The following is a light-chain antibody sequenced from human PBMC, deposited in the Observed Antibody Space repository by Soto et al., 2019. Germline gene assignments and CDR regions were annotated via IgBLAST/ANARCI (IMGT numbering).Light chain of an antibody. J-gene: IGLJ1*01. CDR2: YDS. V-gene: IGLV3-21*04. CDR1: NIGSKS. CDR3: QVWDSSSDHHV. Sequence: SYELTQPPSVSVAPGKTARISCEGNNIGSKSVHWHQQKPGQAPVLVIYYDSDRPSGIPERFSGSNSGNTATLTISRVEAGDEADYYCQVWDSSSDHHVFGTGTKLTVL.